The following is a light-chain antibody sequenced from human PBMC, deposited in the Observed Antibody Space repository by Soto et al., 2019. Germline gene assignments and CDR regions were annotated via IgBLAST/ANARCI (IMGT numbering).Light chain of an antibody. CDR2: GAS. J-gene: IGKJ1*01. CDR1: QSVSSD. V-gene: IGKV3-15*01. Sequence: EILMAHSPATLSLSPGERATLSCRASQSVSSDLAWYQQKPGQAPRLLIFGASTRATGIPARFSGSGSGTEFTLTISSLQSEDFEVYYCQQYNNWPGTFGHGTKVDIK. CDR3: QQYNNWPGT.